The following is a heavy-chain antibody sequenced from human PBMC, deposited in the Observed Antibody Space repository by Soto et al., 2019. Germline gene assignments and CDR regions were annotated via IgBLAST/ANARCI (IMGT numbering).Heavy chain of an antibody. J-gene: IGHJ5*02. CDR1: GGSISSYY. D-gene: IGHD6-13*01. CDR2: IYYSGST. CDR3: ARGKAWYSSSWYGLDP. Sequence: PSETLSLTCTVSGGSISSYYWSWIRQPPGKGLEWIGYIYYSGSTNYNPSLKSRVTISVDTSKNQFSLKLSSVTAADTAVYYCARGKAWYSSSWYGLDPWGQGTLVTVSS. V-gene: IGHV4-59*01.